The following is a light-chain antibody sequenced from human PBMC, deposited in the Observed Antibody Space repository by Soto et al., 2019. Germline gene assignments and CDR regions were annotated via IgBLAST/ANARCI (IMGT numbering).Light chain of an antibody. CDR1: QSVSSN. V-gene: IGKV3-20*01. CDR2: GAS. J-gene: IGKJ5*01. CDR3: QQYGGSPIT. Sequence: EIVMTQSPATLSVSPGERATLSCRASQSVSSNLAWYQQKPGQAPRLLISGASVRASGVPVRISGSGSGTDFTLTISRLEPEDFALYYCQQYGGSPITFGLGTRLEI.